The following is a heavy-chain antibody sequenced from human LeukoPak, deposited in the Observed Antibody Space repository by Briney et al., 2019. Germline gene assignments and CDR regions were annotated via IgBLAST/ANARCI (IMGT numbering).Heavy chain of an antibody. J-gene: IGHJ5*02. V-gene: IGHV7-4-1*02. CDR2: INTNTGNP. CDR3: ARDNYYDSSGYSPWFDP. Sequence: ASVKVSCKASGYTFTSYAMNWVRQAPGQGLEWMGWINTNTGNPTYAQGFTGRFVFSLDTSVSTAYLQISSLKAEDTAVYYCARDNYYDSSGYSPWFDPWVQGTLVTVSS. CDR1: GYTFTSYA. D-gene: IGHD3-22*01.